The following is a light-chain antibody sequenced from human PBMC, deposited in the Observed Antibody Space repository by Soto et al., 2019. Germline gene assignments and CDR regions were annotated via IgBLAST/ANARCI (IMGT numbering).Light chain of an antibody. CDR3: QQYYTTPRFT. V-gene: IGKV4-1*01. CDR1: QSVLYSSNNLNY. CDR2: WAS. J-gene: IGKJ3*01. Sequence: DIVMTQSPDALAVSLGERATINCKSSQSVLYSSNNLNYLAWYQKKPGQPPKLLIYWASTRESGVPDRFSGSGSGTDFTLTINSLQAEDAAVYYCQQYYTTPRFTFGPGTKVDIK.